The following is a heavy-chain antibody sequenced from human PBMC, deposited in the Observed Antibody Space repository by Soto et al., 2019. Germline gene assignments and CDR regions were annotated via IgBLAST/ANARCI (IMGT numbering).Heavy chain of an antibody. CDR1: GGSMSGYH. D-gene: IGHD3-10*01. CDR2: VHSTGST. V-gene: IGHV4-4*07. J-gene: IGHJ4*02. CDR3: ARDSVRLKLFDY. Sequence: PSETLSLTCTVSGGSMSGYHWSWVRQPAGKGLEWIGRVHSTGSTDYNPSVESRITVSLDTSKKQFSLKLKSVTAADTALYFCARDSVRLKLFDYWGQGILVTVSS.